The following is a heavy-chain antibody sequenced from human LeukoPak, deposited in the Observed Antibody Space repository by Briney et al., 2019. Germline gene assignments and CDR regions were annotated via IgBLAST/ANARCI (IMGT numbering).Heavy chain of an antibody. CDR3: ARSFDF. CDR2: ISSSGTTI. Sequence: GGSLRLSCAASGFNFSTFEMNWVRQAPGKGLEWVSYISSSGTTIYYADSVKGRFTISRDNAKSSLYMEMNSLRAEDTAVYYCARSFDFWGQGTLVTVSS. V-gene: IGHV3-48*03. CDR1: GFNFSTFE. J-gene: IGHJ4*02.